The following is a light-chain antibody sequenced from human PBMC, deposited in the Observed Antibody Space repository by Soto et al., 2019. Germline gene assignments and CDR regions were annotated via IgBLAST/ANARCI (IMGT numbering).Light chain of an antibody. J-gene: IGKJ5*01. V-gene: IGKV3-11*01. CDR2: DVS. Sequence: EIVLTQSPGALSFSPGGGCTLSCIASQSVSNSLAWYQQKPGQPPRLLIYDVSNRATGIPARFSGSGSGTDFTLTITSLEPEDFAVYFCHQRYNWPRVTFGQGTRLEIK. CDR1: QSVSNS. CDR3: HQRYNWPRVT.